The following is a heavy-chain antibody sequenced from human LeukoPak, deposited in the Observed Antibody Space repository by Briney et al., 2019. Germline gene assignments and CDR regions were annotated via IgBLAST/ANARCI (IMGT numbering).Heavy chain of an antibody. CDR3: ARVPGLAAAGTPHFDY. D-gene: IGHD6-13*01. Sequence: PGGSLRLSCAASGFTFSSYAMSWVRQAPGKGLEWVSVFYSGDNTYYADSVKGRFTMSRDNSKNTLFLQMNSLRAEDTAFYYCARVPGLAAAGTPHFDYWGQGTLVTVSS. V-gene: IGHV3-23*03. CDR1: GFTFSSYA. J-gene: IGHJ4*02. CDR2: FYSGDNT.